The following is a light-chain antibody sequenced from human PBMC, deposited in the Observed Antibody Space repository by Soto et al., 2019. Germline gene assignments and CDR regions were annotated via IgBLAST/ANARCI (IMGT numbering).Light chain of an antibody. J-gene: IGKJ1*01. Sequence: EIFMTQSPATLSVFPGERVILSCRASQSVGSTLAWYQQKPGQAPRLLIRGASTRATGAPARFSGSGSWTEFTLTISSLQSEDFAVYYCQQYSSSLTFGEGTTREIK. CDR3: QQYSSSLT. CDR2: GAS. CDR1: QSVGST. V-gene: IGKV3-15*01.